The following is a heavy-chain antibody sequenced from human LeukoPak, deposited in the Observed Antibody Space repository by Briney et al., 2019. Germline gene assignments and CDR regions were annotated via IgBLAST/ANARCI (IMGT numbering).Heavy chain of an antibody. J-gene: IGHJ6*03. CDR1: GFTFSSYW. CDR2: INQDGSEK. CDR3: ARDRYYYYMDV. V-gene: IGHV3-7*01. Sequence: GGSLRLSCAASGFTFSSYWMSWVRQAPGKGLEWVANINQDGSEKYYVDSVKGRFTISRDNAKNSLYLQMNSLRAEDTAVYYCARDRYYYYMDVWGKGTTVTVSS.